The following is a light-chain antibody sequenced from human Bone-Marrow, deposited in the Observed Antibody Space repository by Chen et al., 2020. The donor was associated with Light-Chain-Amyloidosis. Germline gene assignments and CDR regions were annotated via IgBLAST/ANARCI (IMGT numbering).Light chain of an antibody. CDR3: QQSQSTPFT. CDR1: QDISNY. J-gene: IGKJ2*01. V-gene: IGKV1-39*01. Sequence: DIQVTQYPPSLSASVGDRVIITCRASQDISNYLSWYQPKPGKAPKLLIFTASSLQSGVPTRFSGSGSGTDSTLTISSLQPEDFATYYGQQSQSTPFTFGRGTKREIK. CDR2: TAS.